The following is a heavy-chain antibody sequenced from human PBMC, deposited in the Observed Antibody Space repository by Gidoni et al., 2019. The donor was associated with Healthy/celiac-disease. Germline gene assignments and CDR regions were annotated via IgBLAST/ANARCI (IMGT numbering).Heavy chain of an antibody. J-gene: IGHJ6*02. V-gene: IGHV3-49*04. CDR2: IRSKAYGGTT. CDR3: TRIAVAGTFKYYYYYYYGMDV. CDR1: GFPFGDYA. Sequence: EVQLVESGGGLVQPGRSLRLSCTASGFPFGDYAMSWVRQAPGKGLGWVGFIRSKAYGGTTEYAASVKGRFTISRDDSKSIAYLQMNSLKTEDTAVYYCTRIAVAGTFKYYYYYYYGMDVWGQGTTVTVSS. D-gene: IGHD6-19*01.